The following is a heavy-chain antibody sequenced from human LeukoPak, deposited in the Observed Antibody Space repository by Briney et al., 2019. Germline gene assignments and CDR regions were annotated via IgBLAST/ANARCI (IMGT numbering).Heavy chain of an antibody. CDR3: ARGQDIVVVVAATYFDY. Sequence: SETLSLTCTVSGYSISSGYYWGWIRQPPGKGLEWIGSIYHSGSTYYNPSLKSRVTISVDTSKNQFSLKLSSVTAADTAVYYCARGQDIVVVVAATYFDYWGQGTLVTVSS. J-gene: IGHJ4*02. CDR2: IYHSGST. D-gene: IGHD2-15*01. V-gene: IGHV4-38-2*02. CDR1: GYSISSGYY.